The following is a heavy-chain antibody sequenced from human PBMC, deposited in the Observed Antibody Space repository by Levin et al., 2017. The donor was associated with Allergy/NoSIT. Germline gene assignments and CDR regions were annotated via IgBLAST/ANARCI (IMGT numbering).Heavy chain of an antibody. J-gene: IGHJ6*03. CDR1: GGSISSSSYY. D-gene: IGHD4-23*01. CDR2: IYYSGST. Sequence: SETLSLTCTVSGGSISSSSYYWGWIRQPPGKGLEWIGSIYYSGSTYYNPSLKSRVTISVDTSKNQFSLKLSSVTAADTAVYYCARPPLARGDNYYYYYYMDVWGKGTTVTVSS. CDR3: ARPPLARGDNYYYYYYMDV. V-gene: IGHV4-39*01.